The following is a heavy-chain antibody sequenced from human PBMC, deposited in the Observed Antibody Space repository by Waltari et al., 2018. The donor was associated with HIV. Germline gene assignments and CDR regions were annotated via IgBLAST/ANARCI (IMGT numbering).Heavy chain of an antibody. D-gene: IGHD3-3*01. CDR1: GFPFSNFG. V-gene: IGHV3-30*18. CDR2: ISHHGISD. J-gene: IGHJ4*02. CDR3: AKDRSDFWTGFLDH. Sequence: QVQLVQSGGGMVQPGRSLRRSFAASGFPFSNFGMHWVCQAPGKGLEWVAVISHHGISDHYADSVKGRFTISRDNSKDTLFLEMDNVRPEYTSLYFCAKDRSDFWTGFLDHWGQGALVTVTS.